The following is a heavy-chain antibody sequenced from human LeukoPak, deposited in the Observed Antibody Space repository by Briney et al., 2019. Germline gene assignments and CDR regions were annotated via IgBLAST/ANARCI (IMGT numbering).Heavy chain of an antibody. V-gene: IGHV4-59*01. D-gene: IGHD1-26*01. CDR1: GGSISSYY. CDR2: IYYSGST. J-gene: IGHJ3*02. Sequence: SETLSLTCTVSGGSISSYYWSWIRQPPGKGLEWIGYIYYSGSTNYNPSLKSRVTISVDTSKNQFSLKLSSVTAADTAVYYCARINWDRYDAFDIWGQGTMVTVSS. CDR3: ARINWDRYDAFDI.